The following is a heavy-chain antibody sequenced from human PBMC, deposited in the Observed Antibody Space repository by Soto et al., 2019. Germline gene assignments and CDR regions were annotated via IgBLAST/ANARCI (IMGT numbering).Heavy chain of an antibody. J-gene: IGHJ6*03. D-gene: IGHD3-10*01. CDR1: GGSFSGYY. CDR3: ARAQAGIPRGDPTPPTHRYYYYYMDV. V-gene: IGHV4-34*01. CDR2: INHSGNT. Sequence: SETLSLTCAVYGGSFSGYYWSWIRQPPGKGLEWIGEINHSGNTNYNPSLKSRVTISVDTSKNQFSLRLSSVTAADTAVYYCARAQAGIPRGDPTPPTHRYYYYYMDVWGKGTTVTVSS.